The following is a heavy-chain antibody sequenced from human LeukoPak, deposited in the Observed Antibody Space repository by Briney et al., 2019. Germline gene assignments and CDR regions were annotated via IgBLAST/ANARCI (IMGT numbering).Heavy chain of an antibody. CDR1: GGAISSYY. CDR2: IYSSGST. V-gene: IGHV4-4*07. J-gene: IGHJ4*02. CDR3: ARDNEAAARAYDY. Sequence: SETLSLTCTVSGGAISSYYWSWIRQPAGKGLEWIGRIYSSGSTNYNTSLKSRVTMSVDTSKNQFSLKLSSVTAAVTAVYYCARDNEAAARAYDYWGQGTLVTVSS. D-gene: IGHD6-13*01.